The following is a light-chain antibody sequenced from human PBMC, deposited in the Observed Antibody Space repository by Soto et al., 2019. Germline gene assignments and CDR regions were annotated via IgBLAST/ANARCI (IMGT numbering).Light chain of an antibody. CDR2: AAA. CDR1: QGIGND. CDR3: LQDHNYPLT. V-gene: IGKV1-6*02. J-gene: IGKJ4*01. Sequence: AIQRAHAPSSLSASVGDRVTITCRASQGIGNDVGWFQQKPGKAHKLLIYAAATLQSGVPLRFSGSRYGTDITLPISSLQPEDFATYYCLQDHNYPLTFGGGTKVEIK.